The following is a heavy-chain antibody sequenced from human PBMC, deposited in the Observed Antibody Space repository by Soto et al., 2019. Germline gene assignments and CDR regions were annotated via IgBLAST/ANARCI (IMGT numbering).Heavy chain of an antibody. CDR2: ISSNGGST. V-gene: IGHV3-64D*06. D-gene: IGHD6-19*01. J-gene: IGHJ6*02. CDR1: GFTFSSYA. CDR3: VKFIAVSGNYYYYGMDV. Sequence: GRSLSLSCSASGFTFSSYAMHWVRQAPGQGLEFVSAISSNGGSTYYADSVKGRFTISRDNSKNTLYLQMSSLRAEDTAVYYCVKFIAVSGNYYYYGMDVCGQGTTVTVS.